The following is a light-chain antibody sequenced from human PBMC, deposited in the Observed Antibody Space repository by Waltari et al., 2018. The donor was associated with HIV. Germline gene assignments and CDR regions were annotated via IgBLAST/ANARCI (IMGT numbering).Light chain of an antibody. Sequence: SALTQPPSASGSPGQSVTIPSPGTSRAVGGHNYVSWYQQHPGKAPKLMIYEVSKRPSGVPDRFSGSKSGNTASLTVSGLQAEDEADYYCSSYAGSSNVVFGGGTKLTVL. CDR2: EVS. J-gene: IGLJ2*01. CDR3: SSYAGSSNVV. CDR1: SRAVGGHNY. V-gene: IGLV2-8*01.